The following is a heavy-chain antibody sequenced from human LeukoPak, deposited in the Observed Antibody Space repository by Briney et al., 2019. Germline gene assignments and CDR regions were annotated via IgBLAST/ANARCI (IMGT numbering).Heavy chain of an antibody. Sequence: SGPTLVKPTQTLTLTCTFSGFSLSTSGVGVGWIRQPPGKALEGLSLTYWNDDKRYSPSLKSRLTITKDTSKNQVVLTMTNMDPVDTATYYCAHKPTVVTSVDYWGQGTLVTVSS. CDR2: TYWNDDK. CDR1: GFSLSTSGVG. CDR3: AHKPTVVTSVDY. V-gene: IGHV2-5*01. J-gene: IGHJ4*02. D-gene: IGHD4-23*01.